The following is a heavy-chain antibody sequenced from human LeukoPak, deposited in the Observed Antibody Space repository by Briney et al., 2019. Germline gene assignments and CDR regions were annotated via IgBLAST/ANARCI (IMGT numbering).Heavy chain of an antibody. V-gene: IGHV1-18*01. CDR2: ISVYNGNT. CDR1: GYTFTNYG. Sequence: ASVKVSCKASGYTFTNYGISWVRQAPGQGLEWMGWISVYNGNTKYAQKLQDRVTMTADTSTSTAYMELRSLGSDDTAVYYCARDWYYYYYMDVWGKGTTVTVSS. CDR3: ARDWYYYYYMDV. J-gene: IGHJ6*03.